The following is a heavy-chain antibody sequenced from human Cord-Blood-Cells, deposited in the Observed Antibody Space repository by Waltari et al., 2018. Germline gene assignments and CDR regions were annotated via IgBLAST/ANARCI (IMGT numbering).Heavy chain of an antibody. J-gene: IGHJ5*02. V-gene: IGHV1-69*01. D-gene: IGHD6-6*01. CDR3: ARGGGIAARFWFDP. CDR1: GGTFSSYA. CDR2: IIPIFGTA. Sequence: QVQLVQSGAEVKKPGSSVKVSCKASGGTFSSYAISWVRQAPGQGLEWMGVIIPIFGTANYAQKFQGRVTITADESTSTAYMELSSRRSEDTAVYYCARGGGIAARFWFDPWGQGTLVTVSS.